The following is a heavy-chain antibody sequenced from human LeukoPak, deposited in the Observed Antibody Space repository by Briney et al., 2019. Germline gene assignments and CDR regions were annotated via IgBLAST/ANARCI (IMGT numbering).Heavy chain of an antibody. CDR1: GFPFSASW. V-gene: IGHV3-7*01. D-gene: IGHD2-15*01. CDR3: ARGVRGVVVAATVY. J-gene: IGHJ4*02. CDR2: IKEDGSVQ. Sequence: GASLRLSCTASGFPFSASWISWVRQAPGKGLERVANIKEDGSVQDYADSVKGRFTISRDNSKNTLYLQMNSLRAEDTAVYYCARGVRGVVVAATVYWGQGTLVTVSS.